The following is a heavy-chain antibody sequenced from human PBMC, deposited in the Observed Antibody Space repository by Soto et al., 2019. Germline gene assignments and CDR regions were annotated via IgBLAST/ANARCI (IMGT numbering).Heavy chain of an antibody. CDR1: GFTFSSCA. J-gene: IGHJ5*02. D-gene: IGHD6-6*01. Sequence: GGPLRLSCAASGFTFSSCAMNWVRQAPGKGLEWVSGFSGRGDSTYYADSVKGRFAISRDNSKNTMYLQMNSLRVEDTAIYYCAKGLPLTIADRPSWFDPWGQGTLVTVSS. CDR2: FSGRGDST. CDR3: AKGLPLTIADRPSWFDP. V-gene: IGHV3-23*01.